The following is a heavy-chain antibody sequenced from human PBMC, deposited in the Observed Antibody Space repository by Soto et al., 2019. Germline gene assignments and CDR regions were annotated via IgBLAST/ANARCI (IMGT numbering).Heavy chain of an antibody. CDR1: GDTFTTNY. V-gene: IGHV1-46*01. J-gene: IGHJ6*02. Sequence: QEQLVQSGAEVKEPGASLKVSCKASGDTFTTNYLHWVRQAPGQGLEWMGRINPNNGATLYAQEFQGRRIWTTDTSTSTVYMDLNSVKSEDSAVYYCASRVLCDMDVWGQGTTVTVSS. CDR2: INPNNGAT. D-gene: IGHD2-21*01. CDR3: ASRVLCDMDV.